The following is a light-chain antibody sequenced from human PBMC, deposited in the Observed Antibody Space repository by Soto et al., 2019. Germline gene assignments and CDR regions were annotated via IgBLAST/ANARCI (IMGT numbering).Light chain of an antibody. Sequence: EIVMTQSPATLSVSPGERATLSCRASQSVSSNLAWYQQKPGQAPRLLIYGASTRATGIPARFSGSGSGTEFTLTISSLQSEDLAVYYCQQYNNWPPSTFGQGTKVDI. CDR2: GAS. CDR3: QQYNNWPPST. V-gene: IGKV3-15*01. CDR1: QSVSSN. J-gene: IGKJ1*01.